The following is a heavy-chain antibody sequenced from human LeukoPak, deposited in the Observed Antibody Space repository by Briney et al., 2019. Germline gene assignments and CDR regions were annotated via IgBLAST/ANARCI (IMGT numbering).Heavy chain of an antibody. Sequence: PGGSLRLSCAASGFTFITYWLRWVRQAPGRGPEWVANIKQDGSDKYYVDSVKGRFTISRDNAKNSLYLQMNSLRAEDTAVYNCARRRDYGYFDYWGQGTLVTVSS. CDR1: GFTFITYW. CDR3: ARRRDYGYFDY. V-gene: IGHV3-7*01. J-gene: IGHJ4*02. CDR2: IKQDGSDK. D-gene: IGHD4-17*01.